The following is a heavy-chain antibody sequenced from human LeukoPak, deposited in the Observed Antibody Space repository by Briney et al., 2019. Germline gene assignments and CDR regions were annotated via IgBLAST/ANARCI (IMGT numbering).Heavy chain of an antibody. CDR3: ARVAPSAAAGPIFGY. CDR2: INPNSGGT. J-gene: IGHJ4*02. V-gene: IGHV1-2*02. D-gene: IGHD6-13*01. CDR1: GYTFTGYY. Sequence: ASVKVSCKASGYTFTGYYMHWVRQAPGQGLEWMGWINPNSGGTNYAQKFQGRVTMTRDTSISTAYMELSRLRSDDTAVYYCARVAPSAAAGPIFGYWGQGTLVTVSS.